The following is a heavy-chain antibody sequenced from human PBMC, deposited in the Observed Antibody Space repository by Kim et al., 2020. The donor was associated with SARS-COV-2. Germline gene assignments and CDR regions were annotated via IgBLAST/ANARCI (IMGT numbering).Heavy chain of an antibody. D-gene: IGHD3-16*02. J-gene: IGHJ4*02. CDR3: ATVIITFGGVIGFF. Sequence: ASVKVSCKVSGYTLTELSMHWVRQAPGKGLEWMGGFDPEDGETIYAQKFQGRVTMTEDTSTDTAYMELSSLRSEDTAVYYCATVIITFGGVIGFFWGQGTLVTVSS. CDR1: GYTLTELS. CDR2: FDPEDGET. V-gene: IGHV1-24*01.